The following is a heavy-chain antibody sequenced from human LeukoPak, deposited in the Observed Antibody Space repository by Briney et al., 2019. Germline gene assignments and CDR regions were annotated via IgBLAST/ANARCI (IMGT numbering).Heavy chain of an antibody. CDR2: IKYDGSEK. J-gene: IGHJ4*02. V-gene: IGHV3-7*01. CDR1: GFSFGDFG. CDR3: KSGGAAPGSFDY. D-gene: IGHD6-13*01. Sequence: GGSLRLSCAASGFSFGDFGMSWMRQAPGKGLEWVANIKYDGSEKYYVDSVKGRFTISRNNAKNSLDLQLNSLRVEDTAVYYCKSGGAAPGSFDYWGQGTLVTVSP.